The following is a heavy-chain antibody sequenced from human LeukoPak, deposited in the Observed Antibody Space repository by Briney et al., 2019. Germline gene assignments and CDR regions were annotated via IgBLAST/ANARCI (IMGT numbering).Heavy chain of an antibody. CDR2: INPNSGGT. V-gene: IGHV1-2*02. D-gene: IGHD3-22*01. J-gene: IGHJ5*02. CDR1: GYTFTGYN. CDR3: SLLYYYDSSGYDP. Sequence: ASVRVSCKASGYTFTGYNMHWGRQAPGQGLGWMGWINPNSGGTNYAQKFQGRVTITRDTSISTAYMELSRLRSDDTAVYYCSLLYYYDSSGYDPGGQGTLVTVSS.